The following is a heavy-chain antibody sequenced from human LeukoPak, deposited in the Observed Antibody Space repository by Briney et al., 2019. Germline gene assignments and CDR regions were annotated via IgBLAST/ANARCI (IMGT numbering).Heavy chain of an antibody. V-gene: IGHV1-18*01. Sequence: ASVKVSCKASGYTFTNYGINWVRQAPGQGLEWMGWISVYNGNTNYAQKFQVKFTMTTDTSTSTAYMELRSLTSDDSAVYYCARGPLTGDFDYWGQGTLVTVSS. J-gene: IGHJ4*02. CDR2: ISVYNGNT. CDR1: GYTFTNYG. CDR3: ARGPLTGDFDY. D-gene: IGHD3-10*01.